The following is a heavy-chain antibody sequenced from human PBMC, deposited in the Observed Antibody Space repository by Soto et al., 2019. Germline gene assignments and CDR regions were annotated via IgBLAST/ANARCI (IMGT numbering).Heavy chain of an antibody. Sequence: GGSLRLSCAASGFTFSSYAMHWVRQAPGKGLEWVAVISYDGSNKYYADSVKGRFTISRDNSKNTLYLQMNSLRAEDTAVYYCARSVGTGSPIDYWGQGTLVTVSS. D-gene: IGHD1-1*01. J-gene: IGHJ4*02. CDR2: ISYDGSNK. CDR1: GFTFSSYA. V-gene: IGHV3-30-3*01. CDR3: ARSVGTGSPIDY.